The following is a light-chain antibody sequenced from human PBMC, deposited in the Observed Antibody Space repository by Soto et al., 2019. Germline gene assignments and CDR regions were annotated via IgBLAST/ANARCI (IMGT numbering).Light chain of an antibody. CDR1: QSVSSN. Sequence: EIVMTHSPSTLSVXXGERATLSCRSSQSVSSNLAWYQQKPGQAPRLLIYGASTRATGIPARFSGSGSGTEFTLTISSLQSEDFAVYYCQQYNNWPRTFGQGTKVDVK. V-gene: IGKV3-15*01. J-gene: IGKJ1*01. CDR3: QQYNNWPRT. CDR2: GAS.